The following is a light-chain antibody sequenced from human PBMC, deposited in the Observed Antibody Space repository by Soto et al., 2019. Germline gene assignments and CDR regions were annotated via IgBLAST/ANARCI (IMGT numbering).Light chain of an antibody. CDR1: QSVSSY. Sequence: EIVLTQSPATLSLSPGERVTLSCRASQSVSSYLAWYQQRPGQAPRLLIYDASNRATGIPAKFSGSGSGTDFTLTISTLEPEDFAVYYCQQRSKWPPTFGGGTKVEIK. CDR3: QQRSKWPPT. CDR2: DAS. J-gene: IGKJ4*02. V-gene: IGKV3-11*01.